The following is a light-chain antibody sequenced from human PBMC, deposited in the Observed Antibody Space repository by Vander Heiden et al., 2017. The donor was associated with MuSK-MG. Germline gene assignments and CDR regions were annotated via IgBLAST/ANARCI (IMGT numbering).Light chain of an antibody. V-gene: IGKV3-20*01. Sequence: ELVLTQSPSSLSLSPGESASLSCRASQSGTSNYLAWYQQKPGQAPRLLIYGASRRDTGIADRFSGSGSGTDFTLTISRLQPEDFAVYYCQGYGSSPATFGGGTKVEIK. CDR1: QSGTSNY. CDR2: GAS. CDR3: QGYGSSPAT. J-gene: IGKJ4*01.